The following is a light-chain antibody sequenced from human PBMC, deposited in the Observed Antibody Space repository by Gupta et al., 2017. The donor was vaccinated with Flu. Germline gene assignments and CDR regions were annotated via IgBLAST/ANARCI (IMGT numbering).Light chain of an antibody. CDR2: AAS. J-gene: IGKJ4*01. CDR1: QTINNY. Sequence: DIQMTQSPSSLSASVGDRVTIACRASQTINNYLNWYQHKPGKAPKLLIYAASSRQSGVPSRFSGSGCGTDVTLTIIRLQHEDFASYYCHQSVSHLSLTFGGGTKVEI. CDR3: HQSVSHLSLT. V-gene: IGKV1-39*01.